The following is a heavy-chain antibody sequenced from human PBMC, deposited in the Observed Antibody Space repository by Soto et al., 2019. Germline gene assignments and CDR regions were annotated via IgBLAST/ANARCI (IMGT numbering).Heavy chain of an antibody. CDR3: ARDRMKQQLVLIFDY. Sequence: ESGGGVVQPGRSLRLSCAASGFTFSSYAMHWVRQAPGKGLEWVAVISYDGSNKYYADSVKGRFTISRDNSKNTLYLQMNSLRAEDTAVYYCARDRMKQQLVLIFDYWGQGTLVTVSS. CDR1: GFTFSSYA. CDR2: ISYDGSNK. J-gene: IGHJ4*02. D-gene: IGHD6-13*01. V-gene: IGHV3-30-3*01.